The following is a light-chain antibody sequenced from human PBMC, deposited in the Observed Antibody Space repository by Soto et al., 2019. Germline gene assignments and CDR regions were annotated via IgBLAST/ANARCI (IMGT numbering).Light chain of an antibody. CDR3: ASWDDSLSGYV. J-gene: IGLJ1*01. Sequence: QSVLTQPPSASGNPGQRLTISCSGSTSNILRNYVYWYRQLPGTAPRLLISMNDQRPSGVPDRFFGSKSGTSASLAISGLRSEDEADYYCASWDDSLSGYVFGTGTKLTVL. CDR1: TSNILRNY. V-gene: IGLV1-47*01. CDR2: MND.